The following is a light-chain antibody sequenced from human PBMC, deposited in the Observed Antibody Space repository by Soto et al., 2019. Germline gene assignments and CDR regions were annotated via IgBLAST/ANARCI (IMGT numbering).Light chain of an antibody. CDR1: HGISSF. CDR3: QQYNSYSPWT. CDR2: AAA. V-gene: IGKV1-9*01. J-gene: IGKJ1*01. Sequence: IQLTQTPSSLSASVGDGVTITCRASHGISSFLAWYQQKPGKAPKLLIYAAASLQSGVPSRFSGSGFGTDFTLTITSRQPEDFATYYCQQYNSYSPWTFGQGTKVDIK.